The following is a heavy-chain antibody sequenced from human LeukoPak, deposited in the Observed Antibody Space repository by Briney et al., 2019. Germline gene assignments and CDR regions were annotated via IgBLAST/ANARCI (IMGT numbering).Heavy chain of an antibody. V-gene: IGHV1-2*02. J-gene: IGHJ5*02. D-gene: IGHD3-9*01. CDR2: INPNSGGT. CDR3: ARAHDTEAWFDP. Sequence: ASVKVSCKASGYTFTGYYMHWVRQAPGQGLEWMGWINPNSGGTNYAQKFQGRVTMTRDTSISTAYMELSRLRSDDTAVYYCARAHDTEAWFDPWGQGTLVTVSS. CDR1: GYTFTGYY.